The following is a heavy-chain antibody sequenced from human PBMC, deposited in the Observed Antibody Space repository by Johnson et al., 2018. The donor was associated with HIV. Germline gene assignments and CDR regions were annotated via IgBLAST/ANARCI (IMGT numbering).Heavy chain of an antibody. Sequence: EVQLVESGGGVVQPGRSLRLSCAASGFTFSSYAMHWVRQAPAKGLEWVSYISSSGSTIYYADSVKGRFTISRDNAKNSLYLQMNSLRAEDTAVYYCALNWGAEGAFDIWGQGTMVTVSS. J-gene: IGHJ3*02. D-gene: IGHD7-27*01. V-gene: IGHV3-48*03. CDR1: GFTFSSYA. CDR2: ISSSGSTI. CDR3: ALNWGAEGAFDI.